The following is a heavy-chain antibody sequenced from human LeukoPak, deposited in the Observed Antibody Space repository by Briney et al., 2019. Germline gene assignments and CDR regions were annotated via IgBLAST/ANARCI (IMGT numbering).Heavy chain of an antibody. Sequence: GGSLRLSCAASGFTFSSYSMNWVRQAPGKGLEWVSSISSSSSYIYYADSVKGRFTISRDNAKNSPYLQMNSLRAEDTAVYYCARRRYFDWLLVDYWGQGTLVTVSS. CDR2: ISSSSSYI. V-gene: IGHV3-21*01. CDR1: GFTFSSYS. J-gene: IGHJ4*02. D-gene: IGHD3-9*01. CDR3: ARRRYFDWLLVDY.